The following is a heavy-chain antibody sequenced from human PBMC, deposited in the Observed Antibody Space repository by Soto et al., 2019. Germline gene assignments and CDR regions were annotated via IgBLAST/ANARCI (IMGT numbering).Heavy chain of an antibody. V-gene: IGHV3-48*02. Sequence: PGGSLRLSCVASGFSLANYPMNWVRQTPGKCLEWISYSSPRGDTIYYADSVEGRFTISRDNARNSLPLHMSSLRDEDSALYYCAKGPHTNVGWPYYFESWGQGVPVTVSS. D-gene: IGHD6-19*01. J-gene: IGHJ4*02. CDR2: SSPRGDTI. CDR1: GFSLANYP. CDR3: AKGPHTNVGWPYYFES.